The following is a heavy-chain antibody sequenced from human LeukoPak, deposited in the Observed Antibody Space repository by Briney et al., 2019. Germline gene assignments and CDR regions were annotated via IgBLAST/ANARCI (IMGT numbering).Heavy chain of an antibody. CDR2: INDYTGST. Sequence: SETLSLTCDVFGGSFTDYFWTWIRQSPGKGLEWIGEINDYTGSTNYNPSLNSRVSISLEKSKNQFSLELRSVTAADTAVYYCARGRIAKIVVVHSFHYGTDVWGQGTTVTVSS. J-gene: IGHJ6*02. D-gene: IGHD3-22*01. CDR3: ARGRIAKIVVVHSFHYGTDV. V-gene: IGHV4-34*01. CDR1: GGSFTDYF.